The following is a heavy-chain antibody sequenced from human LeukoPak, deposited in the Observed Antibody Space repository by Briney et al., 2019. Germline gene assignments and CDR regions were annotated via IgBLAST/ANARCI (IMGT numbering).Heavy chain of an antibody. Sequence: GESLKISCKGSGYSLTSYWIGWVRQMPGKGLEWMGIIYPGDSDTRYSPSFQGQVTISADKSISTAYLQWSSLKASDTAMYYCATRGYCSSTSCYPFDYWGQGTLVTVSS. V-gene: IGHV5-51*01. CDR3: ATRGYCSSTSCYPFDY. CDR2: IYPGDSDT. CDR1: GYSLTSYW. D-gene: IGHD2-2*01. J-gene: IGHJ4*02.